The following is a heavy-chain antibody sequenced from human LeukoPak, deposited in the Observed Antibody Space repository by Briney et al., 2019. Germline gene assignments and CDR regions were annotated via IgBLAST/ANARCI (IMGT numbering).Heavy chain of an antibody. CDR1: GYTFTSYA. CDR3: ARDEFTIFGVVIIPHYYYGMDV. D-gene: IGHD3-3*01. V-gene: IGHV1-3*01. CDR2: VNAGNGNT. J-gene: IGHJ6*02. Sequence: ASVKVSCKASGYTFTSYAMHWVRQAPGQRLEWMGWVNAGNGNTKYSQKFQGRVTITRDTSASTAYMELSSLRSEDTAVYYCARDEFTIFGVVIIPHYYYGMDVWGQGTTVTVSS.